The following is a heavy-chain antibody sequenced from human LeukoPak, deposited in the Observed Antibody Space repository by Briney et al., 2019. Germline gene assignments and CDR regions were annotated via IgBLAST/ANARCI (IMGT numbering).Heavy chain of an antibody. Sequence: GRSLRLSCAASGFTFDDYAMHWVRQAPGKGLEWVSGISWNSGSIGYADSVKGRFTISRDNAKNSLNLQMNSLRAEDTALYYCVPESVAGTNYWGQGTLVTVSS. J-gene: IGHJ4*02. CDR2: ISWNSGSI. CDR1: GFTFDDYA. V-gene: IGHV3-9*01. D-gene: IGHD6-19*01. CDR3: VPESVAGTNY.